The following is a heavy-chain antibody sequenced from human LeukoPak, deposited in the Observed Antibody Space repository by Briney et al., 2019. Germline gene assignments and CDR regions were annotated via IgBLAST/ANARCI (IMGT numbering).Heavy chain of an antibody. CDR2: LSGSGGTT. CDR3: AKDVLDSINWSRGDY. CDR1: GFTFSSYA. Sequence: GGSLILSCAASGFTFSSYAMSWVRQAPGKGLEWVSSLSGSGGTTYNADSVKGRFTISRDNANNRLYLQMNIVRAEDTALYYCAKDVLDSINWSRGDYWGQGTLVTVSS. V-gene: IGHV3-23*01. J-gene: IGHJ4*02. D-gene: IGHD6-13*01.